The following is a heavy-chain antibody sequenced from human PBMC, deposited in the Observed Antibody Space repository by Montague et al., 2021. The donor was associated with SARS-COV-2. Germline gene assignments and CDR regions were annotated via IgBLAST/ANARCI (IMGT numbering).Heavy chain of an antibody. CDR2: IYHYGSA. D-gene: IGHD1-14*01. CDR1: GGSISSSY. J-gene: IGHJ4*01. CDR3: ARHANRDWYYFDY. Sequence: SETLSLTCSVSGGSISSSYWSWIRQPPGKGLEWIGYIYHYGSAKYNPSLKSRVTISVDTSKNQFSLKLSSVTAVDTAVYYCARHANRDWYYFDYWGQGMLVTVSS. V-gene: IGHV4-59*08.